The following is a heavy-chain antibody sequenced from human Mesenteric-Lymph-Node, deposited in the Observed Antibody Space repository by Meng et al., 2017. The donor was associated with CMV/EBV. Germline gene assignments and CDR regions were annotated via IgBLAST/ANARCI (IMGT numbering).Heavy chain of an antibody. CDR2: IYYSGST. D-gene: IGHD3-10*01. Sequence: QLQLQESGPGLVKPSETLSLTRTVSGGAISSSSYYGGWIRQPPRKGLEWIGSIYYSGSTYYNPSLKSRVTISVDTSKNQFSLKLSSVPAADTAVYYCARPHYYGSGSSPWFDPWGQGTLVTVSS. CDR1: GGAISSSSYY. V-gene: IGHV4-39*01. CDR3: ARPHYYGSGSSPWFDP. J-gene: IGHJ5*02.